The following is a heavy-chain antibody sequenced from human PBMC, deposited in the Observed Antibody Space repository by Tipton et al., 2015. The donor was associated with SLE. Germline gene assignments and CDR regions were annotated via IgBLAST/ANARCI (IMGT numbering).Heavy chain of an antibody. D-gene: IGHD1-26*01. CDR3: ARLLTIVGANDAFDI. Sequence: TLSLTCAVYGGSLSGYYWSWIRQSPGKGLEWIDDINHVGSPNYNPSLKSRASISEDTSKNRFSLKLRSVTAADTAVYYCARLLTIVGANDAFDIWGQGTMVTVSS. J-gene: IGHJ3*02. CDR2: INHVGSP. V-gene: IGHV4-34*01. CDR1: GGSLSGYY.